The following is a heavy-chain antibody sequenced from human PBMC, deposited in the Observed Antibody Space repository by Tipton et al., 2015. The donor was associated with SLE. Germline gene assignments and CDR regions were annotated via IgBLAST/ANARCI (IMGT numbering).Heavy chain of an antibody. V-gene: IGHV4-31*03. CDR3: ASYSSSYFDY. D-gene: IGHD6-6*01. CDR1: GGSISSGGYY. Sequence: TLSPTCTVSGGSISSGGYYWSWIRQHPGKGLEWIGYIYYSGSTHYNPSLKSRITISVDTSKNQFSLKLSSVTAADTAVYYCASYSSSYFDYWGQGTLVTVSS. J-gene: IGHJ4*02. CDR2: IYYSGST.